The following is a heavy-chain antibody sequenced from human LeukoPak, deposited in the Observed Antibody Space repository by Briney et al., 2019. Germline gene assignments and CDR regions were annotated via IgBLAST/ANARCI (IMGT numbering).Heavy chain of an antibody. CDR2: IYYSGST. CDR3: ARASYDFWSGSPYNWFDP. J-gene: IGHJ5*02. Sequence: PSETLSLTCTVSGGSISSSSYYWGWIRQPPGKGLEWIGSIYYSGSTYYNPSLKSRVTISVDTSKNQFSLKLSSVTAADTAVYYCARASYDFWSGSPYNWFDPWGQGTLVTVSS. D-gene: IGHD3-3*01. V-gene: IGHV4-39*01. CDR1: GGSISSSSYY.